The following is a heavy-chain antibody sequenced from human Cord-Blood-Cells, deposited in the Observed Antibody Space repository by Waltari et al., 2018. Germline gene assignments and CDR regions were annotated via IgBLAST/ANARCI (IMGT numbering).Heavy chain of an antibody. J-gene: IGHJ2*01. Sequence: QLQLQESGPGLVKPSETLFLTCTVPGGSISSSSYYWGWIRQPPGKGLEWIGSIYYSGSTYYNPSLKSRVTISVDTSKNQFSLKLSSVTAADTAVYYCASRGVQDVFDLWGRGTLVTVSS. CDR1: GGSISSSSYY. CDR3: ASRGVQDVFDL. V-gene: IGHV4-39*01. D-gene: IGHD2-15*01. CDR2: IYYSGST.